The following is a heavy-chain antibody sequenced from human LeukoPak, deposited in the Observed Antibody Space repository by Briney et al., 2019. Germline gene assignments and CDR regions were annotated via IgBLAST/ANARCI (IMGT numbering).Heavy chain of an antibody. D-gene: IGHD4/OR15-4a*01. CDR1: RGSISGYS. CDR3: VRGPYGASISKWFDP. V-gene: IGHV4-59*01. Sequence: SETLSLTCTASRGSISGYSWSWIRQSPGGGLERIGYIYYSGDTAYNPSLRSRVTLSVDTSKNQFSLQLRSVTTADTAVYYCVRGPYGASISKWFDPWGQGTQVIVSP. J-gene: IGHJ5*02. CDR2: IYYSGDT.